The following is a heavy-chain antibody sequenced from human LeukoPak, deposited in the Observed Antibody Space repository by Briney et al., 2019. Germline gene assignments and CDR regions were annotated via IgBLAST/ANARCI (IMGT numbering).Heavy chain of an antibody. D-gene: IGHD6-13*01. CDR1: GGSFSSYY. Sequence: PSETLSLTCAVYGGSFSSYYWSWIRQPPGKGLEWIGYIYYSGSTNYNPSLKSRVTISVDTSKNQFSPKLSSVTAADTAVYYCARGLMMAVAGRGEFHYWGQGTLVTVSS. J-gene: IGHJ4*02. V-gene: IGHV4-59*01. CDR3: ARGLMMAVAGRGEFHY. CDR2: IYYSGST.